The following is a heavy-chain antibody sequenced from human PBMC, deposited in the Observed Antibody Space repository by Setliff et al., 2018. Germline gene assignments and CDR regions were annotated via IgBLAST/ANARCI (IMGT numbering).Heavy chain of an antibody. J-gene: IGHJ5*02. CDR1: GYSISSGYY. CDR3: ARAGPTVTFFRVLVISWWDP. V-gene: IGHV4-38-2*01. CDR2: IYHSGST. D-gene: IGHD3-3*01. Sequence: SEILSLTCAVSGYSISSGYYWGWIRQPPGKGLEWIGSIYHSGSTYYNPSLKSRVTISVDTSKNQFSLKLSSVTAADTATYYCARAGPTVTFFRVLVISWWDPWGQGSLVTVSS.